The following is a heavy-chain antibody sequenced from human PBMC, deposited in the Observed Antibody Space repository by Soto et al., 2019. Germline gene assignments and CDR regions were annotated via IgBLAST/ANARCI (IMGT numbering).Heavy chain of an antibody. CDR2: IGGSGANT. CDR1: GFTFSNYA. Sequence: EVQLLESGGGLVQPGGSLRLSCAASGFTFSNYAMSWVRQAPGKGLEWVSTIGGSGANTYYADSVKGLFHISRDNPKNTLYLQIKSLRADDTAVYDCATESYFGDYVRWLDHWGQGTLVTVSS. J-gene: IGHJ5*02. D-gene: IGHD4-17*01. CDR3: ATESYFGDYVRWLDH. V-gene: IGHV3-23*01.